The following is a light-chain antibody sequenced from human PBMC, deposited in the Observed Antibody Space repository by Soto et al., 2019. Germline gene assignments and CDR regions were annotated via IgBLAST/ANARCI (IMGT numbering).Light chain of an antibody. Sequence: EIVLTQSPGTLSLSPGERATLSCRASQSVSNNYVAWYQQKPGQAPRLLIYGASSRAAGIPDRFSGSGSRTDFTVTISRLEPEDCAVYYCQQYGGSPSFGQGTKLEIK. V-gene: IGKV3-20*01. CDR1: QSVSNNY. J-gene: IGKJ2*01. CDR3: QQYGGSPS. CDR2: GAS.